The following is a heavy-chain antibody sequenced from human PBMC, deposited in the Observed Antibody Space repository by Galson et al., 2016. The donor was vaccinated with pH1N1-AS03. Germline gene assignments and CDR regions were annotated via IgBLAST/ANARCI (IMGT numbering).Heavy chain of an antibody. D-gene: IGHD3-3*01. CDR3: AGDEGFANGINV. Sequence: SETLSLTCTVSGGFFGSHSWSWVRQSPGKGLECIGYIYSSGSAIYNPSFRSRVTISIDTSRNQFSLRVNSVTAADTAVYYCAGDEGFANGINVWGQGTTVTVSS. CDR2: IYSSGSA. J-gene: IGHJ6*02. CDR1: GGFFGSHS. V-gene: IGHV4-59*11.